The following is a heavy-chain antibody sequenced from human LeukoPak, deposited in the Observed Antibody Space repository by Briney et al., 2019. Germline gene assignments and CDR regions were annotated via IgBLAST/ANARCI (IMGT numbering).Heavy chain of an antibody. D-gene: IGHD3-22*01. CDR3: ARQSYYYDSSAHFDY. CDR1: GGSISSYY. J-gene: IGHJ4*02. CDR2: IYYSGST. Sequence: SETLSLTCIVSGGSISSYYWNWIRQPPGKGLEWIGYIYYSGSTNYNPSLKGRVTISVDTSKNQFSLKLSSVTAADTAVYYCARQSYYYDSSAHFDYWGQGTLVTVSS. V-gene: IGHV4-59*08.